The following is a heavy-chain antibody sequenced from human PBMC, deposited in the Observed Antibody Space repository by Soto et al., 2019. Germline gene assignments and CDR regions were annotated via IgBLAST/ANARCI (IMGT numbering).Heavy chain of an antibody. CDR3: ARGWSRYCSSTRCFPPAFDI. V-gene: IGHV1-2*04. CDR2: INPNSGGT. Sequence: QVRLVQSGAEVKKPGASVKVSCKASGYTFTGYYMHWVRQAPGQGREWMGWINPNSGGTNYAQKFQGWVTMTRDPSIRIAYLELSRRRSDDTAVYYCARGWSRYCSSTRCFPPAFDIWGQGPMVTVSS. J-gene: IGHJ3*02. CDR1: GYTFTGYY. D-gene: IGHD2-2*01.